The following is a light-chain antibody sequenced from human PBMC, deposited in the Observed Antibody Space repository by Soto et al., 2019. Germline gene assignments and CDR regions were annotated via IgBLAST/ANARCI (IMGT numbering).Light chain of an antibody. J-gene: IGKJ4*01. Sequence: EIVLTQSPATLSLSPGDRATLSCRASQSVGSYLGWYHQRPGQVPRLLIYDASNRATGIPARFSGSGSGTDFTLTISSLVPEDFAVYYCQQRSDWPSTFGGGTKVEIK. CDR2: DAS. CDR3: QQRSDWPST. V-gene: IGKV3-11*01. CDR1: QSVGSY.